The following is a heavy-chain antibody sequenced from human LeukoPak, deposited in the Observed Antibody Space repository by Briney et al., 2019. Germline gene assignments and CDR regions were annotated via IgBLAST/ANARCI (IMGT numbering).Heavy chain of an antibody. V-gene: IGHV5-51*01. J-gene: IGHJ3*01. CDR1: GYNFDSFW. CDR3: AVLQLWANVFDV. CDR2: IYPGDSET. D-gene: IGHD3-16*01. Sequence: GESLKISCKAYGYNFDSFWIGWVRQMPGKGLEGMGIIYPGDSETRYSPSFQGQVTMSADKSINTAYLQWSSLKASATAIYYCAVLQLWANVFDVWGQGAMVTVTS.